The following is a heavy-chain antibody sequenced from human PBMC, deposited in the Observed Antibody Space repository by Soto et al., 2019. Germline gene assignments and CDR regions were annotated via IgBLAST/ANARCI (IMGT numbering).Heavy chain of an antibody. J-gene: IGHJ5*02. V-gene: IGHV3-23*01. CDR3: ARESRFLEWLSLNWFDP. Sequence: GSLRLSCAASGFTFSSYAMSWVRQTPGKGLEWVSTLSGSGGTTYYADSVKGQFTISRDNSKSTLYLQMNSLRAEDTAVYYCARESRFLEWLSLNWFDPWGQGTLVTVS. CDR2: LSGSGGTT. CDR1: GFTFSSYA. D-gene: IGHD3-3*01.